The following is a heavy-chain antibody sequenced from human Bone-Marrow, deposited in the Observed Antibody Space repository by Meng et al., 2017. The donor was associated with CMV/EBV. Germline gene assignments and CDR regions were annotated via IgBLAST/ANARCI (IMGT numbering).Heavy chain of an antibody. D-gene: IGHD6-13*01. J-gene: IGHJ5*02. CDR1: GGSISSYY. Sequence: SETLSLTCTVSGGSISSYYWSWIRQPPGKGLEWIGYIYYSGSTNYNPSLKSRVTISVDTSKNQFSLKLSSVTAADTAVYYCARDPYSRSWGGWFDPWGQGTLVTVSS. CDR2: IYYSGST. V-gene: IGHV4-59*01. CDR3: ARDPYSRSWGGWFDP.